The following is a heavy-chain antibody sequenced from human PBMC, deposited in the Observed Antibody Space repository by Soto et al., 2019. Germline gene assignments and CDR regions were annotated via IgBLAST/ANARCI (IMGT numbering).Heavy chain of an antibody. CDR1: SGSISSSNW. D-gene: IGHD4-17*01. J-gene: IGHJ4*02. V-gene: IGHV4-4*02. CDR3: ARDNYGDYGGGGFDY. Sequence: QSETLSLTCAVSSGSISSSNWWSWVRQPPGKGLEWIGEIYHSGSTNYNPSLKSRVTISVDKSKNQFSLKLSSVTAADTAVYYCARDNYGDYGGGGFDYWGQGTLVTVSS. CDR2: IYHSGST.